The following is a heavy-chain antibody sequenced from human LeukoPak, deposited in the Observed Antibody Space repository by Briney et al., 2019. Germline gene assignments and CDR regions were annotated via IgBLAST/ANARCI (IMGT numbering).Heavy chain of an antibody. V-gene: IGHV1-69*05. CDR3: ARASKVYSGSHIFDY. CDR1: GGTFSSYA. D-gene: IGHD1-26*01. CDR2: IIPIFGTA. Sequence: SVKVSCKASGGTFSSYAISWVRQAPGQGLEWMGRIIPIFGTANYAQKFQGRVTITTDESMSTAYMELSSLRSEDTAVYYCARASKVYSGSHIFDYWGQGTLVTVSS. J-gene: IGHJ4*02.